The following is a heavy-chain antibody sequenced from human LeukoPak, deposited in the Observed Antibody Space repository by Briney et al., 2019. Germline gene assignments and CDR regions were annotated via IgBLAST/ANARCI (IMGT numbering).Heavy chain of an antibody. CDR2: ISSSSSTI. Sequence: GGSLRLSCAASGFTVSSNYMNWVRQAPGKGLEWVSYISSSSSTIYYADSVKGRFTISRDNAKNSLYLQMNSLRAEDTAVYYCARDPSSWYYYYMDVWGKGTTVTVSS. CDR1: GFTVSSNY. V-gene: IGHV3-48*01. CDR3: ARDPSSWYYYYMDV. D-gene: IGHD6-13*01. J-gene: IGHJ6*03.